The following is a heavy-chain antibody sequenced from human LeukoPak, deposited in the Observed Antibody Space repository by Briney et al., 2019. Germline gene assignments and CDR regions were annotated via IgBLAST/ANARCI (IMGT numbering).Heavy chain of an antibody. Sequence: GGSLRLSCAASGFTFNNYAMSWVRQAPGKGLEWVAAISGNGGRTYYRDSVKGRFTIARDNPKNTLYLLMNSLSAEDTALYYCAKEQTSSGYFDYWGQGTLVTVSS. D-gene: IGHD3-10*01. CDR1: GFTFNNYA. CDR2: ISGNGGRT. CDR3: AKEQTSSGYFDY. J-gene: IGHJ4*02. V-gene: IGHV3-23*01.